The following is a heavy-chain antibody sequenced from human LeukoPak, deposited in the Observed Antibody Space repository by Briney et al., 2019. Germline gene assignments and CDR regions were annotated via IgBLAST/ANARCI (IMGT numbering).Heavy chain of an antibody. Sequence: SETLSLTCTVSGGSISSSSYWGWIRQPPGKGLEWIGSIYYSGSTYYNPSLKSRVTISVDTSKNQFSLKLSSVTAADTAVYYCARETSQKGAHYMDVWGKGTTITISS. J-gene: IGHJ6*03. CDR1: GGSISSSSY. V-gene: IGHV4-39*07. CDR2: IYYSGST. CDR3: ARETSQKGAHYMDV. D-gene: IGHD3-16*01.